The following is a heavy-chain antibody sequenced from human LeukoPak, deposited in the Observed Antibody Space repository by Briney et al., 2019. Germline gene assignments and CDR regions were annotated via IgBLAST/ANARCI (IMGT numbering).Heavy chain of an antibody. V-gene: IGHV3-48*04. Sequence: GGSLRLSCAASGFTFSSYSMNWVRQAPGKGLEWVSYISSSSSTIYYADSVKGRFTISRDNAKNSLYLQMNSLRAEDTAVYYCARLDIVATIFNYYYGMDVWGQGTTVTVSS. CDR3: ARLDIVATIFNYYYGMDV. D-gene: IGHD5-12*01. CDR1: GFTFSSYS. J-gene: IGHJ6*02. CDR2: ISSSSSTI.